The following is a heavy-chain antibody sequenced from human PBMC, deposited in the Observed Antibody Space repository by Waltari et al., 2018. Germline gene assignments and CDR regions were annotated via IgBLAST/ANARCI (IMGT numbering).Heavy chain of an antibody. J-gene: IGHJ4*02. D-gene: IGHD6-19*01. CDR1: GFIVSSNY. Sequence: EVQLVESGGGLIQPGGSLRLSCAASGFIVSSNYMSWVRQAPGRGLAWVSLIYSGGITYYADSVKGRFTISRDNSKNTLYLQMDSLSVEDTAVYYCARWQQWPVRAFDYWGQGTLVTVSS. V-gene: IGHV3-53*01. CDR2: IYSGGIT. CDR3: ARWQQWPVRAFDY.